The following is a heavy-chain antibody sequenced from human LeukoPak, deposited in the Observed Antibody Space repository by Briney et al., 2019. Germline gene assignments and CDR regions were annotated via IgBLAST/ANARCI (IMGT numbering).Heavy chain of an antibody. CDR1: GFTFSSYE. J-gene: IGHJ3*02. Sequence: GGSLXXXCXAXGFTFSSYEMNWVRQAPGKGLEGVSYISSSGSTIYYADSVKGRFTISRDKAKNSLYLQMNRLRAEDTAVYYCAREGYYDSRDAFDIWGQGTMVTVSS. V-gene: IGHV3-48*03. CDR2: ISSSGSTI. D-gene: IGHD3-22*01. CDR3: AREGYYDSRDAFDI.